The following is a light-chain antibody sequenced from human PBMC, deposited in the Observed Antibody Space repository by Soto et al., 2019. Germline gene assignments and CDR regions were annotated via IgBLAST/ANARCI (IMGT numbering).Light chain of an antibody. Sequence: DIQMTQSPSSLSASVGDRVTITCRASQIIRNHLNWYQHTPGKAPKVLSYAASTLQAGVPSRFSGSRSGTDFTLTINSLQSEAFATYFCQQSLSAPFTFGPGTKVDL. CDR3: QQSLSAPFT. CDR2: AAS. V-gene: IGKV1-39*01. J-gene: IGKJ3*01. CDR1: QIIRNH.